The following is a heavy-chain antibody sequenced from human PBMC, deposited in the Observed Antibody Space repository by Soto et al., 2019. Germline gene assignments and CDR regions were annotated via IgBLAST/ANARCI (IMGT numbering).Heavy chain of an antibody. D-gene: IGHD3-3*01. CDR1: AFTFSSYA. J-gene: IGHJ6*02. Sequence: PGGSLRLSCAASAFTFSSYAMHWVRQAPGKGLEWVAVISYDGSNKYYADSVKGRFTISRDNSKNTLYLQMNSLRAEDTAVYYCARDLANSAQLRFLEWLSPPYYCYYGMDVWGQGTTVTVSS. V-gene: IGHV3-30-3*01. CDR2: ISYDGSNK. CDR3: ARDLANSAQLRFLEWLSPPYYCYYGMDV.